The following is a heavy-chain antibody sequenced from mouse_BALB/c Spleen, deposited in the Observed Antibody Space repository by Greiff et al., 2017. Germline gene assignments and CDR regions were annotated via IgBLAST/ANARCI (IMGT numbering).Heavy chain of an antibody. J-gene: IGHJ2*01. CDR2: ISSGGSYT. D-gene: IGHD1-2*01. V-gene: IGHV5-9-4*01. Sequence: EVQLVESGGGLVKPGGSLKLSCAASGFTFSSYAMSWVRQSPEKRLEWVAEISSGGSYTYYPDTVTGRFTISRDNAKNTLYLEMSSLRSEDTAMYYCARDTTAYFDYWGQGTTLTVSS. CDR3: ARDTTAYFDY. CDR1: GFTFSSYA.